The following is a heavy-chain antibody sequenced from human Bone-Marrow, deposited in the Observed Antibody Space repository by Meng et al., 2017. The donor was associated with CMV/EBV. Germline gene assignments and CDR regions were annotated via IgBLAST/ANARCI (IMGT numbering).Heavy chain of an antibody. CDR2: IYSGGST. CDR1: GFTVSSNY. J-gene: IGHJ4*02. V-gene: IGHV3-53*05. Sequence: GESLKISCAASGFTVSSNYMSWVRQAPGKGLEWVSVIYSGGSTYYADSVKGRFTISRDNSKNTLYLQMNSLRAEDTAVYYCARDYLRWPLSAFDYWGQGTLVTVSS. D-gene: IGHD2/OR15-2a*01. CDR3: ARDYLRWPLSAFDY.